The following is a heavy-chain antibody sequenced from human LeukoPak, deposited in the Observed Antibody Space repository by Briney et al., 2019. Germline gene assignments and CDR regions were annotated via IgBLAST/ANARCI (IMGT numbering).Heavy chain of an antibody. CDR3: ARDPHLARLGVWGFDY. CDR1: GFTFSSYS. J-gene: IGHJ4*02. V-gene: IGHV3-48*01. CDR2: ISSSSSTI. D-gene: IGHD3-16*01. Sequence: GGSLRLSCAASGFTFSSYSMNWVRQAPGKGLESVSYISSSSSTIYYADSVKGRFTISRDNAKNSLYLQMNSLRAEHTAVYYCARDPHLARLGVWGFDYWGQGTLVTVSS.